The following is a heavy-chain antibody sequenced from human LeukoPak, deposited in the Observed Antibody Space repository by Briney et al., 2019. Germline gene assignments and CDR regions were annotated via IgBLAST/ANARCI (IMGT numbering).Heavy chain of an antibody. CDR1: GGSIRNYY. Sequence: SETLSLTCTVSGGSIRNYYWSWIRQPPGKGLEWIGYIYYSGNTNQNPSLKSRVTISVDTSKNQFSLKLSSVTAADTAVYYCVRHARDGYNYVEYWGQGALVTVSS. D-gene: IGHD5-24*01. V-gene: IGHV4-59*08. CDR3: VRHARDGYNYVEY. J-gene: IGHJ4*02. CDR2: IYYSGNT.